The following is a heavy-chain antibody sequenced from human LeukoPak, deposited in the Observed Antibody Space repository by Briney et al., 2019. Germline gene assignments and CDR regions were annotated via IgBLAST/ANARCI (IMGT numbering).Heavy chain of an antibody. D-gene: IGHD3-22*01. Sequence: GGSLRLSCAASGFTFSSYAMHWVRQAPGKGLEWVAVISYDGSNKYYADSVKGRFTISRGNSKNTLYLQMNSLRAADTAVYYCARGGDSSGSIGGFDLWGRGTLVTVSS. V-gene: IGHV3-30*04. J-gene: IGHJ2*01. CDR2: ISYDGSNK. CDR1: GFTFSSYA. CDR3: ARGGDSSGSIGGFDL.